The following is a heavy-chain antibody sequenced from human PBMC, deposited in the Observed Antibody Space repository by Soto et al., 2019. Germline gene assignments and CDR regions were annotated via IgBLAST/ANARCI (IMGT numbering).Heavy chain of an antibody. CDR3: ATPATTLVPGYFDY. CDR1: GYTLTELS. V-gene: IGHV1-24*01. CDR2: FDPEDGET. J-gene: IGHJ4*02. Sequence: QVQLVQSGAEVKKPGASVKVSCKVSGYTLTELSMHWGRQAPGKGLEWMGGFDPEDGETIYAQKFQGRVTMNEETSTETAYMELSSLRSEDTAVYYCATPATTLVPGYFDYWGQGTLVTVSS. D-gene: IGHD4-17*01.